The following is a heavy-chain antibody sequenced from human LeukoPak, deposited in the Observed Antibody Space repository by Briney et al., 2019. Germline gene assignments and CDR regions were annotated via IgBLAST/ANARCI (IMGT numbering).Heavy chain of an antibody. Sequence: SETLSLTCAVYGGSFSGYYWSWIRQPPGKGLEWIGEINHSGSTNYNPSLKSRITISVDTSKNQFSLKLSSVTAADTAVFYCARGLEYCHYYMDVWGKGTTVTVSS. CDR3: ARGLEYCHYYMDV. CDR1: GGSFSGYY. J-gene: IGHJ6*03. CDR2: INHSGST. V-gene: IGHV4-34*01. D-gene: IGHD3-3*01.